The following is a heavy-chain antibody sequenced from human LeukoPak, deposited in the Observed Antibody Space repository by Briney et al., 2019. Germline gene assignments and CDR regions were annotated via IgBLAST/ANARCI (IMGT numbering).Heavy chain of an antibody. Sequence: EPGRSLRLSCAASGFTFSHYGMHWVRQAPGKGLEWVAIIWYDGSKKYSADSVKGRFTISRDNSKNMLYLQMSSLTVEDTAVYYCARDGDTTGCYSWFDPWGQGTLVIVSS. CDR2: IWYDGSKK. J-gene: IGHJ5*02. D-gene: IGHD3-22*01. CDR3: ARDGDTTGCYSWFDP. CDR1: GFTFSHYG. V-gene: IGHV3-33*01.